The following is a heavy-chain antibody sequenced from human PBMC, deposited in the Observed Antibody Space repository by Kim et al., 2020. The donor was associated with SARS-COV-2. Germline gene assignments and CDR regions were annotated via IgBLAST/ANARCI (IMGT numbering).Heavy chain of an antibody. CDR2: IYSGGNT. CDR1: GYTVTYSY. D-gene: IGHD3-22*01. Sequence: EGSLRLSCAASGYTVTYSYMGWVRQAPGKGLEWVSFIYSGGNTIYADSVKGRLIISRDQSKNTLYLQMNSLRAEDTAVYYCATVVFYYDAGYFKNWGQGTLVIVSS. V-gene: IGHV3-66*01. J-gene: IGHJ1*01. CDR3: ATVVFYYDAGYFKN.